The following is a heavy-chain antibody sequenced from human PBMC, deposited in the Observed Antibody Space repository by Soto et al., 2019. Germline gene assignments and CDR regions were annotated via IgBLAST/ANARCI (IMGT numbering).Heavy chain of an antibody. CDR1: GGSFSGYY. D-gene: IGHD6-6*01. CDR2: INHSGST. J-gene: IGHJ4*02. V-gene: IGHV4-34*01. CDR3: ARDVSVRKGQPRIAIAARSDY. Sequence: SETLSLTCAVYGGSFSGYYWSWIRQPPGKGLEWIGEINHSGSTNYNPSLKSRVTISVDTSKNQFSLKLSSVTAADTAVYYCARDVSVRKGQPRIAIAARSDYWGQGTLVTVSS.